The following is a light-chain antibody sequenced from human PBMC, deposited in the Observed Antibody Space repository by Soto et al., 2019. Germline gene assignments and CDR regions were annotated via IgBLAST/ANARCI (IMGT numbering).Light chain of an antibody. CDR1: QSVSSN. J-gene: IGKJ5*01. V-gene: IGKV3-15*01. CDR3: QQYNNWPPIT. Sequence: EIVMTQSPATLAVSPGGRATLSCRASQSVSSNLAWYQQKPGQAPRLLIYGASTRATGIPARFSGSGSGTEFTLTISSLQSEDFAVYYCQQYNNWPPITVGQGTRLEIK. CDR2: GAS.